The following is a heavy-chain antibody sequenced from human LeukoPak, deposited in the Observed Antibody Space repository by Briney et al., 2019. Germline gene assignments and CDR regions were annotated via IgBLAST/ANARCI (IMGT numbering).Heavy chain of an antibody. CDR2: IIPIFGTA. CDR1: GYTFTSYG. D-gene: IGHD5-24*01. Sequence: SVKFSCKASGYTFTSYGFSWVRQAPGQGLEWMGGIIPIFGTANYAQKFQGRVTITADESTSTAYMELSSLRSEDTAVYYCARAWRPYYYYYMDVWGKGTTVTVSS. CDR3: ARAWRPYYYYYMDV. V-gene: IGHV1-69*13. J-gene: IGHJ6*03.